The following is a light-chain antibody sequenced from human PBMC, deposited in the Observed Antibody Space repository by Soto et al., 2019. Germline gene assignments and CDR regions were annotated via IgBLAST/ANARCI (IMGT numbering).Light chain of an antibody. Sequence: QSVLTQPPSASGYPGQAVTISCTGTSSDVGGYHSVSWYQQHPGKAPKLMIYEVSKRPSGVPDRFSGSKSGNTASLTVSGLQAEDEADYYCSSYAGSDNLGVFGTGTKVTVL. V-gene: IGLV2-8*01. CDR3: SSYAGSDNLGV. J-gene: IGLJ1*01. CDR2: EVS. CDR1: SSDVGGYHS.